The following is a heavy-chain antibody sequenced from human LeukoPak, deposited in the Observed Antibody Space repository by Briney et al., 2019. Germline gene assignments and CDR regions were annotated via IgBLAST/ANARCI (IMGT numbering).Heavy chain of an antibody. CDR2: INPSGGST. D-gene: IGHD3-22*01. V-gene: IGHV1-46*01. CDR3: ASLITLDAFDI. Sequence: ASVKVSCKASGYTFTSYYMHWVRQAPGQGLEWMGIINPSGGSTSYAQKFQGRVTMTRDTSISTAYMELSRLRSDDTAVYYCASLITLDAFDIWGQGTMVTVSS. J-gene: IGHJ3*02. CDR1: GYTFTSYY.